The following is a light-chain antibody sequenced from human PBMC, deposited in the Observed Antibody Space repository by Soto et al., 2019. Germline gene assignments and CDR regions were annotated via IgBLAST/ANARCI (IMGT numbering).Light chain of an antibody. Sequence: DIQMTQTHSTLSESVGDRVTITCRASQSISRWLAWYQQKPAKAPKLXXYDASSLESGVPSRFSGSGSGTEFIPTISCLQPQDFSNYYGQQYSTNTPRTFGQGTMVEI. CDR2: DAS. J-gene: IGKJ1*01. CDR3: QQYSTNTPRT. CDR1: QSISRW. V-gene: IGKV1-5*01.